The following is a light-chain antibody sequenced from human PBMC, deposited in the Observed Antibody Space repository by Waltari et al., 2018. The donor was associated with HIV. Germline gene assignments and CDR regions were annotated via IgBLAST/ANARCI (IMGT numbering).Light chain of an antibody. CDR2: DAS. J-gene: IGKJ4*01. CDR1: QDISNY. V-gene: IGKV1-33*01. CDR3: QQYDNVPPT. Sequence: DIQMTPSPSSLSASVGDRVPITCQASQDISNYLNWYQQKPGKAPKLLIFDASNLETGVPSRLSGSGSGTDFTFTISSLQPEDIATYYCQQYDNVPPTFGGGTKVEIK.